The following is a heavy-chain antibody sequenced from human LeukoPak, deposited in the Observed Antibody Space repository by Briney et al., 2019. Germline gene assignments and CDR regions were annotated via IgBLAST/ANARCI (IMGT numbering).Heavy chain of an antibody. CDR3: ARDQFDYGFDY. Sequence: GGSLRLSCAASGFTVSSNYMSWVRQAPGKGLEWVSVIYSGGSTYYADSVKGRFTISRDNSKNTLYLQMNSLRAEDTAVYYCARDQFDYGFDYWGQGTLVTVSS. CDR1: GFTVSSNY. J-gene: IGHJ4*02. D-gene: IGHD4-17*01. CDR2: IYSGGST. V-gene: IGHV3-66*02.